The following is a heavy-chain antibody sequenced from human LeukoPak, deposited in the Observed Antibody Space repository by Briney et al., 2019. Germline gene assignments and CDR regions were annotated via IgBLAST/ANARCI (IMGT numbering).Heavy chain of an antibody. Sequence: PGGSLRLSCAASGFTFSSYAMSWVRQAPGKGLEWVSTISGSGGSTYYAESVKGRFTISRDNSKNTLYLPVNSLRAEDTAVYYCAKRYESSGFDYWGQGTLVTVSS. CDR3: AKRYESSGFDY. CDR2: ISGSGGST. CDR1: GFTFSSYA. V-gene: IGHV3-23*01. D-gene: IGHD3-22*01. J-gene: IGHJ4*02.